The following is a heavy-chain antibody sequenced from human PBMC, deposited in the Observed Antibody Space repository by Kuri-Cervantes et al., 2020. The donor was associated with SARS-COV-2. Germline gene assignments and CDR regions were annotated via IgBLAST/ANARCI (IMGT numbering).Heavy chain of an antibody. J-gene: IGHJ4*02. CDR3: ARVSYYDSSRDY. D-gene: IGHD3-22*01. V-gene: IGHV4-61*01. CDR1: GGSVSSGSYY. CDR2: IYYSGST. Sequence: GSLRLSCTVSGGSVSSGSYYWSWIRQPPGKGLEWIGYIYYSGSTNYNPSLKSRVTISVDTSKNQFSLKLSSVTAADTAVYYCARVSYYDSSRDYRGQGTLVTVSS.